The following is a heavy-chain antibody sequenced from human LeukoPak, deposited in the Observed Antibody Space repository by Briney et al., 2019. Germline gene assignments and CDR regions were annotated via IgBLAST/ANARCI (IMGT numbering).Heavy chain of an antibody. CDR3: TTEDQLPALFDY. J-gene: IGHJ4*02. V-gene: IGHV3-15*01. CDR1: GFTFSNAW. CDR2: IKSKTDGGTT. Sequence: GGPLRLSCAASGFTFSNAWMSWVRQAPGKGLEWVGRIKSKTDGGTTDYAAPVKGRFTISRDDSKNTLYLQMNSLKTEDTAVYYCTTEDQLPALFDYWGQGTLVTVSS. D-gene: IGHD2-2*01.